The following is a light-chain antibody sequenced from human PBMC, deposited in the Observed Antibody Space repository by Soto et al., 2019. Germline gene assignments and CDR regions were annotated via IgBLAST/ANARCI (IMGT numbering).Light chain of an antibody. CDR3: QQRNIWPPVT. V-gene: IGKV3D-20*02. Sequence: EVVLTQSPGTLSLSPGERATLSCRASQSISSKSLAWYQQKLGQAPRLLIYGASSRATDIPDRFSGSGSGTDFTLTISSLEPEDSAVYYCQQRNIWPPVTFGHGTRLEIK. CDR2: GAS. J-gene: IGKJ5*01. CDR1: QSISSKS.